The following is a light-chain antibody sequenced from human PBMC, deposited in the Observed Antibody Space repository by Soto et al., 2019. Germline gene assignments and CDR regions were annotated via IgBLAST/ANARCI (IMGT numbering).Light chain of an antibody. CDR2: RAS. J-gene: IGKJ1*01. Sequence: DIQMTQSPSTLSASVGDRVTITCRASQSINILLAWYQQNPGKAPKFLISRASRLESGVPSRFSGSGSGTEFTLTISSLQPDDFATYYCQQYNSYSWTFGQGTKVEIK. V-gene: IGKV1-5*03. CDR1: QSINIL. CDR3: QQYNSYSWT.